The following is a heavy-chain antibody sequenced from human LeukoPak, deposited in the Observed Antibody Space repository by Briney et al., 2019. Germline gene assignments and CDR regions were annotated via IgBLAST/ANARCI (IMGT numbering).Heavy chain of an antibody. CDR3: ARDPTTVIAVSYYFDF. CDR1: GGSFIGFH. Sequence: SDTLSLTCAVSGGSFIGFHWNWIRQSPTKGLEWIGEINHSGSTNYNPSLKSRVTISVDTSKNQFSLRLRSVTAADTAVYYCARDPTTVIAVSYYFDFWGQGTQVTVSS. V-gene: IGHV4-34*01. J-gene: IGHJ4*02. D-gene: IGHD2-15*01. CDR2: INHSGST.